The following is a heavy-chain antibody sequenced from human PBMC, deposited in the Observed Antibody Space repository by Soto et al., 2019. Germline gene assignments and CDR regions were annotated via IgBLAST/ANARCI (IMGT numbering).Heavy chain of an antibody. Sequence: GGSLRLSCAASGFSLSDYWIHWVRQAPGKGLVWLSRIKGDGSETDYADSVRGRFTISRDNAKNTVYLQLNGLRVEDTAVYYCEGDYHGPGTPGGRGTPDPVSS. CDR3: EGDYHGPGTP. V-gene: IGHV3-74*01. J-gene: IGHJ5*02. CDR1: GFSLSDYW. D-gene: IGHD3-10*01. CDR2: IKGDGSET.